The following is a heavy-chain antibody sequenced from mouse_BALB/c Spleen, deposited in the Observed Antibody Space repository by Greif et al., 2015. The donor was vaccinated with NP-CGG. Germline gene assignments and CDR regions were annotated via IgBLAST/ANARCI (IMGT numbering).Heavy chain of an antibody. CDR3: ARGSSYYFDY. D-gene: IGHD1-1*01. CDR1: GYAFSSYW. V-gene: IGHV1-80*01. Sequence: VKLMESGAELVRPGSSVKISCKASGYAFSSYWMNWVKQRPGQGLEWIGQIYPGDGDTNYNGKFKGKATLTADKSSSTAYMQLSSLTSEDSAVYFCARGSSYYFDYWGQGTTLTVSS. CDR2: IYPGDGDT. J-gene: IGHJ2*01.